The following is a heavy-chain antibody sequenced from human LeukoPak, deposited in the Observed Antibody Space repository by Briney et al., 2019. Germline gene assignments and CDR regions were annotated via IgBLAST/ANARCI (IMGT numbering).Heavy chain of an antibody. CDR3: TRTQGYYGMDV. CDR2: IRTKANSYAT. Sequence: GGFLRLSCAASGFTFSGSAMHWVRQASGKGLEWVGRIRTKANSYATAYAASVKGRFTISRDDSKNTAYLQMNSLKTEDTAVYYCTRTQGYYGMDVWGKGTTVTVSS. V-gene: IGHV3-73*01. CDR1: GFTFSGSA. J-gene: IGHJ6*04.